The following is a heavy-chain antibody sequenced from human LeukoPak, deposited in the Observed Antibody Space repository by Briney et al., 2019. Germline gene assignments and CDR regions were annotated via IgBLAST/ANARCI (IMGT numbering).Heavy chain of an antibody. V-gene: IGHV4-4*02. CDR2: IYHSGNT. CDR1: GGSISSNNW. CDR3: VREGSFAAFDY. Sequence: KPSETLSLTCAVSGGSISSNNWWNWVRQPPGKGLEWIGEIYHSGNTYYNPSLKSRVTMSVDKSKNQFSLELTSVTAADTAVYYCVREGSFAAFDYWGQGTLVTVSS. D-gene: IGHD2-15*01. J-gene: IGHJ4*02.